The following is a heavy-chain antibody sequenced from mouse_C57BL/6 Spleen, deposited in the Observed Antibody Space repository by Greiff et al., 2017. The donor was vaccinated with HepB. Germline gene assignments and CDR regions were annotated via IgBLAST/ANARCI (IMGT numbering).Heavy chain of an antibody. CDR1: GFTFSDYY. CDR2: ISNGGGST. CDR3: ARPIYYVHAMDY. J-gene: IGHJ4*01. V-gene: IGHV5-12*01. Sequence: EVNLVESGGGLVQPGGSLKLSCAASGFTFSDYYMYWVRQTPEKRLEWVAYISNGGGSTYYPDTVKGRFTISRDNAKNTLYLQMSRLKSEDTAMYYCARPIYYVHAMDYWGQGTSVTVSS. D-gene: IGHD2-1*01.